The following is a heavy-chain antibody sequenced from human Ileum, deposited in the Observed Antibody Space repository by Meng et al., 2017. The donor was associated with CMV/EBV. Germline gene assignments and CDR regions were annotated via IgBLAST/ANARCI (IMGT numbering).Heavy chain of an antibody. V-gene: IGHV4-59*01. CDR3: ARDRSGYSGYDFGYYYGMDV. Sequence: SETLSLTCTVAGGSISSYYWSWIRQPPGKGLEWIGYIYYSGSTNYTPSLKSRVTISVDTSKNQFSLKLSYVTAADTAVYYCARDRSGYSGYDFGYYYGMDVWGQGTTVTVSS. D-gene: IGHD5-12*01. CDR2: IYYSGST. CDR1: GGSISSYY. J-gene: IGHJ6*02.